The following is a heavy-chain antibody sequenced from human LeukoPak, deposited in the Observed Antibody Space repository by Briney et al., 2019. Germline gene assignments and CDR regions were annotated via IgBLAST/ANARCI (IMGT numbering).Heavy chain of an antibody. D-gene: IGHD6-19*01. V-gene: IGHV3-64*01. J-gene: IGHJ4*02. CDR2: ISSNGGST. Sequence: PGGSLRLSCAASGFTFSSYDMYWVRQAPGKGLEYVSGISSNGGSTYYANSVKGRLTISRDNSKNTLYLQMGSLRAEDMAVYYCARVVSSSGWLDYWGQGTLVTASS. CDR1: GFTFSSYD. CDR3: ARVVSSSGWLDY.